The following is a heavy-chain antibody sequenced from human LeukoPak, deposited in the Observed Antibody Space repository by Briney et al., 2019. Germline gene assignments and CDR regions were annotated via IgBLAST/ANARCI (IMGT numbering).Heavy chain of an antibody. CDR1: GGSISSYY. J-gene: IGHJ3*02. CDR3: ARGLLDGYTHPAAFDI. Sequence: SETLSLTCTVSGGSISSYYWSWIRQPPGKGLEWIGYIYYSGSTNYNPSLKSRVTISVDTSKNQFSLKLSSVTAADTAVYYCARGLLDGYTHPAAFDIWGRGTMVTVSS. D-gene: IGHD5-24*01. V-gene: IGHV4-59*01. CDR2: IYYSGST.